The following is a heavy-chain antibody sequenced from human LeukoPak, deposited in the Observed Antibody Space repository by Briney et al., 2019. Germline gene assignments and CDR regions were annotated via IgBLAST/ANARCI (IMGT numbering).Heavy chain of an antibody. CDR1: GGSMSSYY. Sequence: SETLSLTCTVSGGSMSSYYWSWIRQPPGKGLEWIGYIYYSGSTNYNPSLKSRVTISVDTSKNQFSLKLSSVTAADTAVYYCARGGFRETYLDYWGQGTLVTVSS. J-gene: IGHJ4*02. V-gene: IGHV4-59*01. D-gene: IGHD3-10*01. CDR3: ARGGFRETYLDY. CDR2: IYYSGST.